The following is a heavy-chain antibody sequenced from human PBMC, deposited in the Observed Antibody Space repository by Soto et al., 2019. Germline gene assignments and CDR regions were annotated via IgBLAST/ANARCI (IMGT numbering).Heavy chain of an antibody. D-gene: IGHD6-6*01. Sequence: EVQLVESGGGLVKPGRSLRLSCTASGFTFGDYAMSWFRQAPGKGLEWVGFIRSKDYGGTTEYAASVKGRFTISRDDSKSIAYLQMNSLKTEDPAVYYCTRVASSSSLYYYDGMDVWGQGTTVTVSS. CDR1: GFTFGDYA. CDR3: TRVASSSSLYYYDGMDV. V-gene: IGHV3-49*05. CDR2: IRSKDYGGTT. J-gene: IGHJ6*02.